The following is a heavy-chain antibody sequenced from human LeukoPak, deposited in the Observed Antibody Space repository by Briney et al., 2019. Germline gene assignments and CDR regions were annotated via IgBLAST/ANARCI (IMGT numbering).Heavy chain of an antibody. Sequence: GGSLRLSCAASGFTFSSYAMSRVRQAPGKGLEWVSAISGSGGSTYYADSVKGRFTISRDNSKNTLYLQMNSLRAEDTAVYYCATQDSSGYYYFDYWGQGTLVTVSS. CDR3: ATQDSSGYYYFDY. CDR2: ISGSGGST. D-gene: IGHD3-22*01. J-gene: IGHJ4*02. V-gene: IGHV3-23*01. CDR1: GFTFSSYA.